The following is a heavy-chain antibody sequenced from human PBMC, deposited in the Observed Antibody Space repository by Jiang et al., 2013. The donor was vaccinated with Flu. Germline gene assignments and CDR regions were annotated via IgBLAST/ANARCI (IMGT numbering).Heavy chain of an antibody. CDR3: ARIGYDSSGYYFDY. CDR2: IDWDDDK. CDR1: GFSLSTSGMC. V-gene: IGHV2-70*01. Sequence: PTQTLTLTCTFSGFSLSTSGMCVSWIRQPPGKALEWLALIDWDDDKYYSTSLKTRLTISKDTSKNQVVLTMTNMDPVDTATYYCARIGYDSSGYYFDYWGQGTLVTVSS. J-gene: IGHJ4*02. D-gene: IGHD3-22*01.